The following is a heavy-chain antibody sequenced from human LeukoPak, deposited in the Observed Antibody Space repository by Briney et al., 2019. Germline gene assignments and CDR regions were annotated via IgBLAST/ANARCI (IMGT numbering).Heavy chain of an antibody. J-gene: IGHJ3*02. V-gene: IGHV4-59*08. CDR1: GDSISAYY. CDR2: IYYSGST. Sequence: SETLSLTCSVSGDSISAYYWSWIRQPPGKGLEWIGYIYYSGSTNYNPSLKSRLTISIDTSENQFSLKLSSVTATDTAVYYCAREYSSSSGRRAFDIWGQGTMVTVSS. CDR3: AREYSSSSGRRAFDI. D-gene: IGHD6-6*01.